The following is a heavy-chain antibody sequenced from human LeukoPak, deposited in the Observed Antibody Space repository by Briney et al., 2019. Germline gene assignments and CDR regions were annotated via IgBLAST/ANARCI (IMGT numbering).Heavy chain of an antibody. D-gene: IGHD5-12*01. CDR1: GFTFSSYE. J-gene: IGHJ4*02. CDR2: ISSSGSTI. Sequence: GGSLRLSFAASGFTFSSYEMNWVRPAPGKGLEWGSYISSSGSTIYYSDSVKGRFTISRDNAKNSLYLQMNSLRAEDTAVYYCARALLDIVATGDWGFDYWGQGTLVTVSS. V-gene: IGHV3-48*03. CDR3: ARALLDIVATGDWGFDY.